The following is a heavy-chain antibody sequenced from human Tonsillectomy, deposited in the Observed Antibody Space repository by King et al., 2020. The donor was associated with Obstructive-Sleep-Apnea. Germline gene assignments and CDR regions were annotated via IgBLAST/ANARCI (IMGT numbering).Heavy chain of an antibody. CDR1: GYSFTDYY. Sequence: QLVQSGAELKKPGASMRVSCKASGYSFTDYYMHWVRQAPGQGLEWVGWINPNNGGTVYAQKFQGRVTMTRDTSINTAYMELSRLRSDDTAVYYCARAPFLTGYPSWPDYWVQGTLVIVSS. CDR3: ARAPFLTGYPSWPDY. V-gene: IGHV1-2*02. CDR2: INPNNGGT. J-gene: IGHJ4*02. D-gene: IGHD3-9*01.